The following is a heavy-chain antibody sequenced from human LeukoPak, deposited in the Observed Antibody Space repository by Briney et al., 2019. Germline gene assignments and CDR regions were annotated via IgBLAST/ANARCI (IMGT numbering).Heavy chain of an antibody. CDR1: GFTFSSYA. V-gene: IGHV3-23*01. CDR2: ISGSGGST. CDR3: AKLGRGPESAFGI. D-gene: IGHD5-12*01. J-gene: IGHJ3*02. Sequence: PGGSLRLSCAASGFTFSSYAMSWVRQAPGKGLEWVSAISGSGGSTYYADSVRGGFTISRDNSKNTLYLQMNSLRAEDTAVYYCAKLGRGPESAFGIWGQGTMVIVSS.